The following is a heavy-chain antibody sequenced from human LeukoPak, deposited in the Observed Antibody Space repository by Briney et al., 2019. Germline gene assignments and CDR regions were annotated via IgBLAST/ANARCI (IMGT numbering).Heavy chain of an antibody. V-gene: IGHV3-15*07. Sequence: PGGSLRLSCTASGFTFSSYWMNWARQAPGKGLEWVGHIKSKVDGGTPDYVAPVKGRFTISRDDSRNTLYLQMSSLNTEDTAVYYCTTRSPARYCSDGACYSSADYWGQGTLVTVSS. D-gene: IGHD2-15*01. CDR1: GFTFSSYW. CDR3: TTRSPARYCSDGACYSSADY. J-gene: IGHJ4*02. CDR2: IKSKVDGGTP.